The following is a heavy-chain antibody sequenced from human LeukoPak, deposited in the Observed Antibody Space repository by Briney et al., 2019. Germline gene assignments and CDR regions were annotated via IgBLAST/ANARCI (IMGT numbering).Heavy chain of an antibody. CDR3: ARGGYSGYDSGINWFDP. D-gene: IGHD5-12*01. CDR1: GGSISSYY. V-gene: IGHV4-59*01. CDR2: IYYSGST. Sequence: PSETLSLTCTVSGGSISSYYWSWIRQPPGKGLEWIGYIYYSGSTNYNPSLKSRVTISVDTSKNQFSLKLSSVTAADTAVYYCARGGYSGYDSGINWFDPWGQGTLVTVSS. J-gene: IGHJ5*02.